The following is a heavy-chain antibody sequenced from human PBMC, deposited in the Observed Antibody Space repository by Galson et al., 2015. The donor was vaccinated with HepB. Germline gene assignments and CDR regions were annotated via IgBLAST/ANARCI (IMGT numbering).Heavy chain of an antibody. J-gene: IGHJ6*03. V-gene: IGHV3-15*01. CDR1: GFTFSNAW. Sequence: SLRLSCAASGFTFSNAWMSWVRQAPGKGLEWVGRIKSKTDGGTTDYAAPVKGRFTISRDDSKNTLYLQMNSLKTEDTAVYYCTTVNILTGRYYYYYMDVWGKGTTVTVSS. CDR2: IKSKTDGGTT. D-gene: IGHD3-9*01. CDR3: TTVNILTGRYYYYYMDV.